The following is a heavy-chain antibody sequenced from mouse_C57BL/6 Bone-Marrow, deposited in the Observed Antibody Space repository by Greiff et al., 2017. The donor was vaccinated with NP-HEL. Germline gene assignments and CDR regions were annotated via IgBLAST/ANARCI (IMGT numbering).Heavy chain of an antibody. Sequence: VQLQESGAELVRPGTSVKLSCKASGYTFTSYWMHWVKQRPGQGLEWIGVIDPSDSYTNYNQKFKGKATLTVDTSSSTAYMQLSSLTSEDSAVYYCARYYYGREGYWGQGTTLTVSS. V-gene: IGHV1-59*01. CDR3: ARYYYGREGY. J-gene: IGHJ2*01. D-gene: IGHD1-1*01. CDR2: IDPSDSYT. CDR1: GYTFTSYW.